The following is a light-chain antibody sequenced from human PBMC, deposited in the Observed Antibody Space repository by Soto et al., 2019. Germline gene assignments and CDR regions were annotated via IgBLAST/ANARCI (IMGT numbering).Light chain of an antibody. CDR2: DVS. CDR1: SSDVGGYNY. J-gene: IGLJ1*01. CDR3: CSYAGSYIYV. Sequence: QSALTQPRSVSGSPGQPVTISCTGTSSDVGGYNYVSWHQQHPGKAPKLMIYDVSKRPSGVPDRFSGSNSGNTASLTISGLQAEDEADYYCCSYAGSYIYVFGTGTRAPS. V-gene: IGLV2-11*01.